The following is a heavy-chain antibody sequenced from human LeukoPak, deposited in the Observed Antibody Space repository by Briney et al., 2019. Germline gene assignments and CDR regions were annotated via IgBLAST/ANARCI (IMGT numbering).Heavy chain of an antibody. CDR1: GGTFSSYA. CDR2: IIPIFGTA. Sequence: SVTVSCKASGGTFSSYAISWVRQAPGQGLEWMGGIIPIFGTANYAQKFQGRVTITTDESTSTAYMELSSLRSEDTAVYYCARGDPGEDDAFDIWGQGTMVTVSS. V-gene: IGHV1-69*05. J-gene: IGHJ3*02. D-gene: IGHD3-10*01. CDR3: ARGDPGEDDAFDI.